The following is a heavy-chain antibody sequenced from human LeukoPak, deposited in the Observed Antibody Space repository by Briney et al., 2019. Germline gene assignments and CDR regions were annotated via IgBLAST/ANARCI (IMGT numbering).Heavy chain of an antibody. V-gene: IGHV3-7*01. CDR3: AIWTSGNY. CDR2: MDPSGSQK. D-gene: IGHD1-1*01. Sequence: GGSLRLSCAASGFTFNRSWMNWVRQAPGKGLEWVANMDPSGSQKRYVDSVKGRFTISEDNPGTSLYLEMYSLRAEDTAIYYCAIWTSGNYWGQGTPVTVSS. CDR1: GFTFNRSW. J-gene: IGHJ4*02.